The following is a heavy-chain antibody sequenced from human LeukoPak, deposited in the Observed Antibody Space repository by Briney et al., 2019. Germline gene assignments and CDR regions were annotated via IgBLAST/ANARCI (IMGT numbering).Heavy chain of an antibody. D-gene: IGHD6-19*01. V-gene: IGHV1-18*01. CDR1: GYTFTSYG. CDR3: ARGGRQWLVNYYYYYYMDV. CDR2: ISAYNGNT. J-gene: IGHJ6*03. Sequence: ASVKVSCKASGYTFTSYGISWVRQAPGQGLEWMGWISAYNGNTNYAQKLQGRVTTTTDTSTSTAYMELRSLRSDDTAVYYCARGGRQWLVNYYYYYYMDVWGKGTTVTVSS.